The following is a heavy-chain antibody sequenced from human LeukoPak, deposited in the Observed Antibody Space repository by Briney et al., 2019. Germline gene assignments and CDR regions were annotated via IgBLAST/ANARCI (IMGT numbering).Heavy chain of an antibody. CDR2: IIPILGIA. J-gene: IGHJ6*02. D-gene: IGHD2-15*01. Sequence: SVKVSCKASGGTFSSYAISWVRQAPGQGLEWMGRIIPILGIANYAQKFQGRVTITADKSTSTAYMELSSLRSEDTAVYYCARSEIYCSGGSCYDRRYYYYYGMDVWGQGTTVTVSS. CDR1: GGTFSSYA. V-gene: IGHV1-69*04. CDR3: ARSEIYCSGGSCYDRRYYYYYGMDV.